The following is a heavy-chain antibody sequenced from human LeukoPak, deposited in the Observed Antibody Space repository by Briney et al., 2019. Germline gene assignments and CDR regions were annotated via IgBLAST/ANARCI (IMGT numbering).Heavy chain of an antibody. CDR2: INPNSGGT. CDR3: ARDQNSSSWYVSLIYYHYMDV. J-gene: IGHJ6*03. V-gene: IGHV1-2*02. Sequence: GASVKVSCKASGYTFTGYYMHWMRQAPGQGLEWMGWINPNSGGTNYAQKFQGRVTMTRDTSISTAYMELSRLRSDDTAVYYCARDQNSSSWYVSLIYYHYMDVWGKGTTVTVSS. D-gene: IGHD6-13*01. CDR1: GYTFTGYY.